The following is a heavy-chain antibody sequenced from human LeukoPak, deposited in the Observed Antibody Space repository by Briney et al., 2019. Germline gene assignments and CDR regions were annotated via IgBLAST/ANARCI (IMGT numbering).Heavy chain of an antibody. Sequence: GGSLRLSCATSGFTFNDHYLGWVRQAPGKGLEWVSSISSSSSYIYYADSVKGRFTISRDNAKNSLYLQMNSLRAEDTAVYYCARDLRSTRYFDYWGQGTLVTVSS. V-gene: IGHV3-21*01. CDR2: ISSSSSYI. CDR3: ARDLRSTRYFDY. CDR1: GFTFNDHY. J-gene: IGHJ4*02.